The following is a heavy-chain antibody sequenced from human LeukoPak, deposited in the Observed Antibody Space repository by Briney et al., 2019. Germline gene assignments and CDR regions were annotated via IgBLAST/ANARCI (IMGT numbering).Heavy chain of an antibody. D-gene: IGHD3-9*01. V-gene: IGHV3-23*01. Sequence: GGSLRLSCAASGFTFSSYAMSWVRQAPGKGLEWVSAISGSGGSTYYADSVKGRFTISRDNSKNTLYLQMNSLRAEDTAVYYCAKGGYDILTGSYDYWGQGTLVTVSS. J-gene: IGHJ4*02. CDR1: GFTFSSYA. CDR3: AKGGYDILTGSYDY. CDR2: ISGSGGST.